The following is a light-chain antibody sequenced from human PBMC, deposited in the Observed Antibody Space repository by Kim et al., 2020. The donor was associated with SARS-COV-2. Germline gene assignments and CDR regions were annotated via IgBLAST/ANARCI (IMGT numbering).Light chain of an antibody. CDR3: QSGDSSTTVM. CDR1: ALPKQY. J-gene: IGLJ3*02. V-gene: IGLV3-25*03. Sequence: SYELTQPPSVSVSPGQTARITCSGDALPKQYAYWYQQKAGQAPVLVIYKDNERPSGIPERFSGSSSGTTVALTISGVQAEDEADYHCQSGDSSTTVMFGGGTQLTVL. CDR2: KDN.